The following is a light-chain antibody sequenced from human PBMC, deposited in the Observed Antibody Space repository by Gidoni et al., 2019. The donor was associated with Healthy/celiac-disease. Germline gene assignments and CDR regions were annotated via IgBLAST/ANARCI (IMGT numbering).Light chain of an antibody. CDR1: QRVSSS. Sequence: KVMTQPPATLSVSPGERVTLSCRASQRVSSSLAWYQQKPGKAPSLLIYGAATRATGIPARFSGSGSGTEFTLTISSLQSEDFAVYYCQQYNNWTLTFGQGTKVDIK. CDR2: GAA. J-gene: IGKJ1*01. CDR3: QQYNNWTLT. V-gene: IGKV3-15*01.